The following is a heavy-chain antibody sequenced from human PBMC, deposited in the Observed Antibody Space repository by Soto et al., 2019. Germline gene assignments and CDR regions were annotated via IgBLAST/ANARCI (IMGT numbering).Heavy chain of an antibody. CDR3: ERSDLRGYSGYEWFTYYFEC. V-gene: IGHV1-69*13. D-gene: IGHD5-12*01. Sequence: SVKVSCKGSGGTFSSYALSWVRQAPGQGLEWIGGIIPIFGTANYAQNFHGRVTITADASTGTKYMELSSGRSYDKAVYYCERSDLRGYSGYEWFTYYFECSAQAPLLTGSS. J-gene: IGHJ4*02. CDR1: GGTFSSYA. CDR2: IIPIFGTA.